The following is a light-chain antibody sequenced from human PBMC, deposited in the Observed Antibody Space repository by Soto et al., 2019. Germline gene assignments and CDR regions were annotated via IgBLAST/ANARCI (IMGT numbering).Light chain of an antibody. V-gene: IGKV3-15*01. CDR1: QNVYNN. CDR2: DAS. Sequence: ELVLTQSPGTLSLSPGERATLPCRASQNVYNNLAWYQQKPGQAPRLLIFDASTRATGIPARFSGSGSGTEFTLTISGLQSEDFAIYYCQQYNKWPLITFGQGTRLEIK. J-gene: IGKJ5*01. CDR3: QQYNKWPLIT.